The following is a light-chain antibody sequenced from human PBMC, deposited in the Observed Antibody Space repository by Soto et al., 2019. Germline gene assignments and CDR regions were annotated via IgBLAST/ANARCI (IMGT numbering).Light chain of an antibody. Sequence: EIVLTQSPATLSLSPGDRATLSCRASQSVSIYLAWYQQKPGQAPRLLIYDASNRATGIPARFSGSGSGTDFTLTISSLETEDFAVYYCQQRKFWPPITFGQGTRVET. V-gene: IGKV3-11*01. CDR2: DAS. J-gene: IGKJ5*01. CDR3: QQRKFWPPIT. CDR1: QSVSIY.